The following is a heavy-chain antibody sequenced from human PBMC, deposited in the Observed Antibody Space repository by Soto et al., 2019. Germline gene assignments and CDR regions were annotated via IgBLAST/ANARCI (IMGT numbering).Heavy chain of an antibody. CDR3: ARVPEDSSGYFDS. CDR1: GGAISSSRW. D-gene: IGHD3-22*01. Sequence: SETLSLTCGVSGGAISSSRWWTWVRQFPGKGLEWIGEIYPSGSTNYNPSLKSRVTISLDRSQNQFSLNLRSVTAADTATYYCARVPEDSSGYFDSWGRGALVTVSS. CDR2: IYPSGST. V-gene: IGHV4-4*02. J-gene: IGHJ4*02.